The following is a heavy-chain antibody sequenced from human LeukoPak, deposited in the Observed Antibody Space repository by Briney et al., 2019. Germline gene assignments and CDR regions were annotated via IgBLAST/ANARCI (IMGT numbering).Heavy chain of an antibody. CDR2: ISDSSSYM. CDR1: GFTFSSYR. D-gene: IGHD2-15*01. V-gene: IGHV3-21*01. J-gene: IGHJ2*01. Sequence: GGSLRLSCAASGFTFSSYRMKWVRQAPGKGLEWVSSISDSSSYMYYADSVKGRFTISRDDAKNSLYLQMSSLRAEDAAVYYCAREYCSGGSCYWYFDLWGRGTLVTVSS. CDR3: AREYCSGGSCYWYFDL.